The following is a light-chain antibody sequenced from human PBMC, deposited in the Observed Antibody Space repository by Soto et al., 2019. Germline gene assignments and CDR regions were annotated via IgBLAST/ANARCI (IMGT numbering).Light chain of an antibody. CDR2: EGG. CDR1: SSDVGNYNL. Sequence: QSALTQPASVSGSPGQSITISCTGTSSDVGNYNLVSWYQQYPGKAPKLMIYEGGKRPSGVSNRFSGSKSGNTASLTISGLQAEDEADYYCCSYAGSNTQVFGGGTKLTVL. V-gene: IGLV2-23*01. J-gene: IGLJ2*01. CDR3: CSYAGSNTQV.